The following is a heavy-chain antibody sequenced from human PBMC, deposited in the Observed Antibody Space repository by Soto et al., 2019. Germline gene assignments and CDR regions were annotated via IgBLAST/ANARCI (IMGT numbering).Heavy chain of an antibody. CDR1: GGSISSSSYY. Sequence: QLQLQESGPGLVKPSETLSLTCTVSGGSISSSSYYWGWIRQPPGKGLEWIGSIYYSGSTYYNPSLKSRVPISVATSKNQFSLKLSSVTAADTAVYYCAREGWVIQSSSSWYGDYYYYGMDVWGQGTTVTVSS. D-gene: IGHD6-13*01. V-gene: IGHV4-39*02. CDR3: AREGWVIQSSSSWYGDYYYYGMDV. CDR2: IYYSGST. J-gene: IGHJ6*02.